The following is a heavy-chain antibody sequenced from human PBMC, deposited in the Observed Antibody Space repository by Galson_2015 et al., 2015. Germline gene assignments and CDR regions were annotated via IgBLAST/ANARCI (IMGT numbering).Heavy chain of an antibody. CDR2: IIPIFGTA. CDR3: ARDRGCSSTSCTDAFDI. J-gene: IGHJ3*02. V-gene: IGHV1-69*13. D-gene: IGHD2-2*01. CDR1: GGTFSSYA. Sequence: SVKVSCKASGGTFSSYAISWVRQAPGQGLEWMGGIIPIFGTANYAQKFQGRVTITADESTSTAYMELSSLRSEDTAVYYCARDRGCSSTSCTDAFDIWGQGTMVTVSS.